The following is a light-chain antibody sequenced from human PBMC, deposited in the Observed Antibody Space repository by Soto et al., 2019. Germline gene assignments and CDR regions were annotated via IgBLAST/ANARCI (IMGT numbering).Light chain of an antibody. CDR1: QSIDTY. V-gene: IGKV1-39*01. CDR3: QESYGTLPT. Sequence: DIQMTQSPSSLSASVGDRVTITCRANQSIDTYLNWYQQKPGKAPQLLIYGASILQSGVPSRFTGSGSGTEFTLTVSSLQPEDFATYYCQESYGTLPTFGQGTRLEI. J-gene: IGKJ5*01. CDR2: GAS.